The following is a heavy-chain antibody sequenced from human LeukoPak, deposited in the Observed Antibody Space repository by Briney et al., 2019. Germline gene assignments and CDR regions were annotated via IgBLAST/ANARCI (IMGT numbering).Heavy chain of an antibody. J-gene: IGHJ4*02. D-gene: IGHD6-19*01. Sequence: GGSLRLSCAASGFTFSSYSMNWVRQAPGKWLEWVSSISSSSSYIYYADSVKGRFTISRDNAKNSLYLKMNSLRAEDTAVYYCATISSGWLFDYWGQGTLVTVSS. CDR2: ISSSSSYI. V-gene: IGHV3-21*01. CDR3: ATISSGWLFDY. CDR1: GFTFSSYS.